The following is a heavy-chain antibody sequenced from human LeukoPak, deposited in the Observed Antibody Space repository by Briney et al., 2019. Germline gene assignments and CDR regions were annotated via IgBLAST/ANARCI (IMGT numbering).Heavy chain of an antibody. Sequence: SVKVSCKASGGTFSSYAISWVRQAPGQGLEWMGGIIPIFGTANYAQKFQGRVTITADESTSTAYMELSSLRSEDTAVYYCASRLGYCSGGSCYLPLDYWGQGTLVSVSS. V-gene: IGHV1-69*01. CDR2: IIPIFGTA. CDR3: ASRLGYCSGGSCYLPLDY. CDR1: GGTFSSYA. J-gene: IGHJ4*02. D-gene: IGHD2-15*01.